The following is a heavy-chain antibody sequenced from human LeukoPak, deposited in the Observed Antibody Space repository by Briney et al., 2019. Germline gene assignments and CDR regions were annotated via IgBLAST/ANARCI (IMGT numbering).Heavy chain of an antibody. CDR2: IYSDGTT. Sequence: QSGGSLRLSCAASGFTVSSKYMSWVRQAPGKGLEWVSVIYSDGTTYYADSVKGRFTISRDNSKNTLYLQMNSLRAEDTAVYYCASPVKVARHYFDYWGQGISVTVSS. CDR3: ASPVKVARHYFDY. V-gene: IGHV3-53*01. CDR1: GFTVSSKY. J-gene: IGHJ4*02. D-gene: IGHD6-6*01.